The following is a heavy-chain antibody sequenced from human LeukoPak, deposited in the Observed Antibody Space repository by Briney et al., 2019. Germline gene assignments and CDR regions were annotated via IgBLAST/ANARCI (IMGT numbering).Heavy chain of an antibody. CDR1: GFTFRNYF. D-gene: IGHD3/OR15-3a*01. J-gene: IGHJ4*02. CDR2: IGQDGSEK. Sequence: GGSLRLSCAASGFTFRNYFMSWVRQAPGKGLEWVASIGQDGSEKYYVDSVKGRITISRDNAKNSVYLRMNSLRAEDTGVYYCARTVDFYLDYWGQGTLVTVSS. V-gene: IGHV3-7*01. CDR3: ARTVDFYLDY.